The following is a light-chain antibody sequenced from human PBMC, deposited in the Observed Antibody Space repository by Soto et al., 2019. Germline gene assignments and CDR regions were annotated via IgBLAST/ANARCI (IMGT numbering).Light chain of an antibody. CDR2: EVS. CDR3: SSHAGITLGVV. Sequence: QAVVTQPPSASGSPGQSVTISCSGTASDVGGYNYVAWYQQHAGKAPKLIIYEVSKRPSGVPARFSGSKSGHTASLTVSGLQAEDEADYYCSSHAGITLGVVFGGGTKLTVL. J-gene: IGLJ2*01. V-gene: IGLV2-8*01. CDR1: ASDVGGYNY.